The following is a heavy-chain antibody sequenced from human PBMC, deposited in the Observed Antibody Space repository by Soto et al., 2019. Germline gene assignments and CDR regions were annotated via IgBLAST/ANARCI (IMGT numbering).Heavy chain of an antibody. CDR3: ARAGITMVRGAIRNFDY. CDR1: GGSISSGGYY. CDR2: IYYSGST. Sequence: QVQLQESGPGLVKPSQTLSLTCTVSGGSISSGGYYWSWIRQHPGKGLEWIGYIYYSGSTYYNPQLKTRVTISVDTSKNQFYLELSSVPAADTAVYYWARAGITMVRGAIRNFDYWGQGTLVTVSS. D-gene: IGHD3-10*01. J-gene: IGHJ4*02. V-gene: IGHV4-31*03.